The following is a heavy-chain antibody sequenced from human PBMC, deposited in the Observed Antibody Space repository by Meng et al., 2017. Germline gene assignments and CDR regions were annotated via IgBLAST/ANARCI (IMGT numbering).Heavy chain of an antibody. CDR2: INHSGST. D-gene: IGHD3-22*01. CDR3: ARVGSYDSSGYYPNYYFDY. CDR1: GGSFSGYY. Sequence: QVQLQPWGAGLLKPSETRSLTCAGYGGSFSGYYWSWIRQPPGKGLEWIGEINHSGSTNYNPSLKSRVTISVDTSKNQFSLKLSSVTAADTAVYYCARVGSYDSSGYYPNYYFDYWGQGTLVTVSS. J-gene: IGHJ4*02. V-gene: IGHV4-34*01.